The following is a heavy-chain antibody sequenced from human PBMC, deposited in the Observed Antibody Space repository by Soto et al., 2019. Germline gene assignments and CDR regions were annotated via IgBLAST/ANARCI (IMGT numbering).Heavy chain of an antibody. CDR3: ARVVMLHKIAAAGTGDCWFDP. J-gene: IGHJ5*02. Sequence: SETLSLTCTVSGVSISSYYWSWIRQPPGKGLEWIGYIYYSGSTNYNPSLKSRVTISVDTSKNQFSLKLSSVTAADTAVYYCARVVMLHKIAAAGTGDCWFDPWGQGTLVTVSS. V-gene: IGHV4-59*01. D-gene: IGHD6-13*01. CDR2: IYYSGST. CDR1: GVSISSYY.